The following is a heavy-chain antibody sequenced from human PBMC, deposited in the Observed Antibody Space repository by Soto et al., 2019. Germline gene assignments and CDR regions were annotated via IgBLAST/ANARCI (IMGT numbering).Heavy chain of an antibody. CDR1: GFTFSSYG. V-gene: IGHV3-30*18. CDR2: ISYDGRDK. CDR3: AKCVVVATTYCQH. J-gene: IGHJ1*01. D-gene: IGHD2-15*01. Sequence: QVQLVESGGGVVQPGRSLRLSCAASGFTFSSYGMHWVRQAPGKGLEWVAVISYDGRDKYYADSAKGRFTISRDNSNNTLYVQMDSLRAEDTAVDYCAKCVVVATTYCQHWCQGTLVTVSS.